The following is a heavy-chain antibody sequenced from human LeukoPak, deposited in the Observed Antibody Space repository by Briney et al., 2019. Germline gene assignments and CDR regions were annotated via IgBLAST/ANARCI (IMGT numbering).Heavy chain of an antibody. V-gene: IGHV1-69*05. CDR1: GGTFSSYA. J-gene: IGHJ5*02. D-gene: IGHD5-24*01. CDR3: ARDLTDRDGYNSNWFDP. CDR2: IIPIFGTA. Sequence: SVKVSCKASGGTFSSYAISWVRQAPGQGLEWMGRIIPIFGTANYAQKFQGRVTITTDESTSTAYMELSSLRSEDTAVYYCARDLTDRDGYNSNWFDPWGQGTLATVSS.